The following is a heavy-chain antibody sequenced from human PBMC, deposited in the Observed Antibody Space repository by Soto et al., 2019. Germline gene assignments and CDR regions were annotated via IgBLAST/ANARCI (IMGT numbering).Heavy chain of an antibody. D-gene: IGHD1-26*01. CDR1: GFTFSTYT. CDR3: VRDQAASGTSWAFDI. CDR2: IWGHGRIT. V-gene: IGHV3-64*05. Sequence: GGSLRLSCSASGFTFSTYTMHWVRQTPGKGLEYVSSIWGHGRITFYADSVRGRFTISRDNSKNTLFVQMKSLGVDDTGVYYCVRDQAASGTSWAFDIWGQGTPVTVSS. J-gene: IGHJ3*02.